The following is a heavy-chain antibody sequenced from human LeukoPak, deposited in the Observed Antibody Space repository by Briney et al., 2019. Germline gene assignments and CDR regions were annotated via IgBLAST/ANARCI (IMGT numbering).Heavy chain of an antibody. V-gene: IGHV3-30*03. J-gene: IGHJ5*02. CDR3: AREGLDSGSHFSAWFDP. Sequence: PGGSLRLSCAASGFTFDDYGMHWVRQAPGKGLEWVAVVSYDRITKYYADSVKGRFSISRDNSKNTLSLEMNSLRPEDTAVYYCAREGLDSGSHFSAWFDPWGQGTLVTVSS. CDR1: GFTFDDYG. D-gene: IGHD3-10*01. CDR2: VSYDRITK.